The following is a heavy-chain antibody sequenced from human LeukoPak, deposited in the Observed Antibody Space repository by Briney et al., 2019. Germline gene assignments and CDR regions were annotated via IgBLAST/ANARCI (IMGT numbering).Heavy chain of an antibody. D-gene: IGHD5-18*01. Sequence: SVEVSCKASGGTFGSYVISWVRQAPGQGLEWMGGIIPIFGTAHYAQKFQGRLTITADESTSTVYMEMSSLRSEDTAMYYCAKEGDTALVTGYFDLWGRGTLVTVSA. J-gene: IGHJ2*01. CDR1: GGTFGSYV. CDR3: AKEGDTALVTGYFDL. CDR2: IIPIFGTA. V-gene: IGHV1-69*13.